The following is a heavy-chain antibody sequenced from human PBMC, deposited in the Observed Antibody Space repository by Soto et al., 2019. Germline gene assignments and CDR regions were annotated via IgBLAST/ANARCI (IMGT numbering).Heavy chain of an antibody. CDR1: GFSFSSYA. CDR3: AKGSIEYSSSVDN. V-gene: IGHV3-23*01. D-gene: IGHD4-4*01. CDR2: ISARGGSS. J-gene: IGHJ4*02. Sequence: DVQLLESGGGLVQPGGSLRLSCAASGFSFSSYAMVWVRQAPGKGLEWVSVISARGGSSYFADSVKGRFTISRDNSKNVLSLEMTSLRAEDTAIYFCAKGSIEYSSSVDNWGQGTLVIVSS.